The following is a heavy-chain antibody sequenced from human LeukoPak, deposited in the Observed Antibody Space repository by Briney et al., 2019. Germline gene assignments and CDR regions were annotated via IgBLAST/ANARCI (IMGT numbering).Heavy chain of an antibody. CDR1: QFTFSNYS. J-gene: IGHJ4*02. CDR3: AKGGKWDVTPFDY. V-gene: IGHV3-23*01. Sequence: GGSLRLSCAASQFTFSNYSMNWVRQAPGKGLEWVSTISGGGGSTYYADSVKGRFTISRDNSRNTLYLQVNSLRAEDTAVYYCAKGGKWDVTPFDYWGQGTLVTVSS. CDR2: ISGGGGST. D-gene: IGHD1-26*01.